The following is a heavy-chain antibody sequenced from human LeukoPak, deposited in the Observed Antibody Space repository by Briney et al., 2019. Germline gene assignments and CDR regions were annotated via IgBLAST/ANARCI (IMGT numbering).Heavy chain of an antibody. CDR3: ASTGPYDFWSGPIVYFDY. J-gene: IGHJ4*02. Sequence: PSETLSLTCAVYGGSFSGYYWSWIRQPPGKGLEWIGEINHSGSTNYDPSLKSRVTISVDTSKNQFSLKLSSVTAADTAVYYCASTGPYDFWSGPIVYFDYWGQGTLVTVSS. CDR2: INHSGST. CDR1: GGSFSGYY. D-gene: IGHD3-3*01. V-gene: IGHV4-34*01.